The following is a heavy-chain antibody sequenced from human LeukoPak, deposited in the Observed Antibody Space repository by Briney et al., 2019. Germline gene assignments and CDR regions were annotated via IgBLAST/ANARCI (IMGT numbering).Heavy chain of an antibody. D-gene: IGHD3-16*01. CDR3: ASAPRQGSIGGLDY. Sequence: SQTLSLTRALSGGPISSNSYYWGCLRQPPGKGLEWSGSVFDNGGSTYYNPSPKSRVTIYGDTSKNQFSLKLSSVTAADTALYYCASAPRQGSIGGLDYWGQGTLVTVSS. J-gene: IGHJ4*02. CDR1: GGPISSNSYY. V-gene: IGHV4-39*01. CDR2: VFDNGGST.